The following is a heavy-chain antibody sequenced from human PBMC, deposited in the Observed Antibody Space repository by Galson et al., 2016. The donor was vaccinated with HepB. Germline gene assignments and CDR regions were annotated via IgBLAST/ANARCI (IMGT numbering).Heavy chain of an antibody. J-gene: IGHJ6*02. CDR1: GFNFRNYG. CDR2: TSHDGSHE. V-gene: IGHV3-30*18. Sequence: SLRLSCAASGFNFRNYGMHWVRQAPVKGLEWVAVTSHDGSHEDYADSVKGRFTISRDNSKNTLFLQMNSLKVEDTAFYYCAKEEGKTVLYYGMDVWGQGTTVTVSS. D-gene: IGHD1-14*01. CDR3: AKEEGKTVLYYGMDV.